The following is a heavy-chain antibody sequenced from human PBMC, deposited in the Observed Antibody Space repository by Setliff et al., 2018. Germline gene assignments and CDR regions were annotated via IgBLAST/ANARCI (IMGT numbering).Heavy chain of an antibody. D-gene: IGHD5-18*01. CDR1: GYTFTSHC. CDR3: ARAPSVELVTIRTNSWFTY. CDR2: INPSSGRT. J-gene: IGHJ4*02. V-gene: IGHV1-46*01. Sequence: GASVKVSCKASGYTFTSHCMHWVRQAPGLGLEWMGTINPSSGRTSYAQKLQGRVTLTTDTSTSTAYMELRSLTSDDSAFYYCARAPSVELVTIRTNSWFTYWGQGTLVTVSS.